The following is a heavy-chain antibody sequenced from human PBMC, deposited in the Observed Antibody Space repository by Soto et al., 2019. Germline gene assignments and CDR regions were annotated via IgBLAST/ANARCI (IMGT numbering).Heavy chain of an antibody. D-gene: IGHD3-3*01. J-gene: IGHJ6*02. CDR1: GFIFSSYG. Sequence: QVQLVESGGGVVQPGRSLRLSCAASGFIFSSYGMHWVGQAPGKGLEWVAVISYDGINKNHADSVKGRFTISRDNSKNTLHLQMNSLRAEDTAVYYCAKDQSGYDHYAMDVWGQGTAVTVSS. CDR3: AKDQSGYDHYAMDV. V-gene: IGHV3-30*18. CDR2: ISYDGINK.